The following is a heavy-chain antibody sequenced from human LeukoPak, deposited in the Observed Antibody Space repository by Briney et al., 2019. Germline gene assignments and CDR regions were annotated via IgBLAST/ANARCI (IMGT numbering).Heavy chain of an antibody. CDR1: GGTFSSYA. D-gene: IGHD3-3*01. Sequence: GSSVKVSCKASGGTFSSYAISWVRQAPGQGLEWMGGIIPIFGTANYAQKFQGRVTITTDESTSTAYMELSSLRSEDTAVYYCAPDFWSGHYNWFDPWGQGTLVTVSS. V-gene: IGHV1-69*05. CDR2: IIPIFGTA. J-gene: IGHJ5*02. CDR3: APDFWSGHYNWFDP.